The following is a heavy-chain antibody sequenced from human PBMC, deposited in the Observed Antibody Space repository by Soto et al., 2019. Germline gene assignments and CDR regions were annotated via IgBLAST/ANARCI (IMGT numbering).Heavy chain of an antibody. V-gene: IGHV1-69*06. D-gene: IGHD6-13*01. CDR3: ARVPKIAAAGTCWFDP. CDR1: GVTFSSYA. J-gene: IGHJ5*02. CDR2: IIPIFGTA. Sequence: SVKVSCKACGVTFSSYAISWVRQAPGQGLEWMGGIIPIFGTANYAQKFQGRVTITADKSTSTAYMELSSLRSEDTAVYYCARVPKIAAAGTCWFDPWGQGTLVTVSS.